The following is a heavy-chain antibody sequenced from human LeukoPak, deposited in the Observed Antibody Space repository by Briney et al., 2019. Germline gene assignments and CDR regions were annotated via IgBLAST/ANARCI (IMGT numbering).Heavy chain of an antibody. J-gene: IGHJ3*02. Sequence: GGSLRLSCAASGFTFTSYWMHWVRQAPGKGLVRVSYINTDGSGTTYADSVKGRFTISRDNAKNTLSLQMNSLRAEDTAVYYCARGGSPPEALGDTFDIWGQGTMVTVSS. D-gene: IGHD1-26*01. V-gene: IGHV3-74*03. CDR2: INTDGSGT. CDR1: GFTFTSYW. CDR3: ARGGSPPEALGDTFDI.